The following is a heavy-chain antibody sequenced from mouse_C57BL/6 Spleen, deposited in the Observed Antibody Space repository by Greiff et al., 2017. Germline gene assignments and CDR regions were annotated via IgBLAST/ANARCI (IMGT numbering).Heavy chain of an antibody. CDR1: GYTFTSYW. J-gene: IGHJ2*01. Sequence: QVQLQQPGAELVRPGTSVKLSCKASGYTFTSYWMHWVKQRPGQGLEWIGVIDPSDSYTNYNQKFKGKATLTVDTSSSTAYMQLSILTSEDSAVYYCARPLYSNGGYFDYWGQGTTLTVAS. V-gene: IGHV1-59*01. D-gene: IGHD2-5*01. CDR3: ARPLYSNGGYFDY. CDR2: IDPSDSYT.